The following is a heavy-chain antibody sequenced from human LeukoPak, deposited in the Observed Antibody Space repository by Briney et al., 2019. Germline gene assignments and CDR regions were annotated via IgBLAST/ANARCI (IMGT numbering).Heavy chain of an antibody. D-gene: IGHD6-19*01. CDR1: GFTFSSYW. J-gene: IGHJ4*02. Sequence: HPGGSLRLSCAASGFTFSSYWMHWVRQAPGKGLVWVSRINSDGSSTSYVDSVKGRFTISRDDAKNTLYLQMNSLRAEDTAVYYCARGRRSGWYFDYWGQGTLVTVSS. CDR3: ARGRRSGWYFDY. CDR2: INSDGSST. V-gene: IGHV3-74*01.